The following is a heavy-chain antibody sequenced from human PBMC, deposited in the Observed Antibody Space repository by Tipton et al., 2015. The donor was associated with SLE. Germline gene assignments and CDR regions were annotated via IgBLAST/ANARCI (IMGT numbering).Heavy chain of an antibody. CDR3: ARGYNRYGMDV. CDR2: MYYSGST. D-gene: IGHD1-14*01. V-gene: IGHV4-39*07. CDR1: GGSISSSSYY. J-gene: IGHJ6*02. Sequence: TLSLTCTVSGGSISSSSYYWGWIRQPPGKGLEWIGSMYYSGSTYYNPSLKSRVTISVDTSKNQFSLKLSSVTAADTAVYYCARGYNRYGMDVWGQGTTVTVSS.